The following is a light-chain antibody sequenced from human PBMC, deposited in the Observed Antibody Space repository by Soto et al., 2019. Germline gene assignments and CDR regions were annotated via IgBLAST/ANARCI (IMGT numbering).Light chain of an antibody. J-gene: IGKJ2*01. Sequence: EVVLTQSPGTLSLSPGESATLSCRASQNVDNNYVAWYQQKPGQAPTLLIHGASYRTTGIPDRFSGSGSGTDFTLTISRLEPEDFAVFHCQQYGNSPHTFGQGTKLEI. CDR2: GAS. CDR1: QNVDNNY. V-gene: IGKV3-20*01. CDR3: QQYGNSPHT.